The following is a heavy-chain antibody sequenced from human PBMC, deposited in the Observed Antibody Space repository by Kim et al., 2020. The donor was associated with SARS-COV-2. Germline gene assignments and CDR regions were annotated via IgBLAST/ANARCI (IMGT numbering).Heavy chain of an antibody. D-gene: IGHD1-26*01. Sequence: AQKSQGRVPITAEKSTSTAYMELSSLRSEDTAVYYCAREGTGATNAFDIWGQGTMVTVSS. CDR3: AREGTGATNAFDI. V-gene: IGHV1-69*04. J-gene: IGHJ3*02.